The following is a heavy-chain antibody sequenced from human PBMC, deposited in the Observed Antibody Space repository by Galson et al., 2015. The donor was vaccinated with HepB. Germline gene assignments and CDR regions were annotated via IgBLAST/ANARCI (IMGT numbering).Heavy chain of an antibody. V-gene: IGHV6-1*01. CDR3: ARGRNSAFDI. CDR1: GDSVSTNGVA. Sequence: CAISGDSVSTNGVAWNWIRQSPSRGLEWLGGTYCRSKWYNDYAVSVKSRITINPDTSKNQFSLQINSMTPEDTAVYYCARGRNSAFDIWGQGTLVTVSS. D-gene: IGHD1-7*01. CDR2: TYCRSKWYN. J-gene: IGHJ3*02.